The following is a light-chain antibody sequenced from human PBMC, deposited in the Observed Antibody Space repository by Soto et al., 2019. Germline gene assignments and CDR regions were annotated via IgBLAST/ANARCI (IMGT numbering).Light chain of an antibody. V-gene: IGKV1-27*01. CDR1: QGISNY. CDR3: QKYNSAPRT. Sequence: DIQMTQSPSSLSASVGDRVTITCRANQGISNYLAWYQQKPGKVPKLLIYAETTLQSGVPSRFSGSGSGTVFTLTISSLQPEDVATYYCQKYNSAPRTFGQGTKVDIK. CDR2: AET. J-gene: IGKJ1*01.